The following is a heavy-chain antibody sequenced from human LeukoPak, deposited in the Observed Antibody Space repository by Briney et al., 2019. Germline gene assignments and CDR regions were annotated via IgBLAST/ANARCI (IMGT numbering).Heavy chain of an antibody. D-gene: IGHD1-14*01. CDR2: IYYSGST. CDR3: ARGEPLDY. V-gene: IGHV4-61*08. J-gene: IGHJ4*02. Sequence: SQTLSLTCAVSGGSISSGGYSWSWIRQPPGKGLEWIGNIYYSGSTNYNPSLKSRVTISVDTSKNQFSLKLSSVTAADTAVYYCARGEPLDYWGQGTLVSVSS. CDR1: GGSISSGGYS.